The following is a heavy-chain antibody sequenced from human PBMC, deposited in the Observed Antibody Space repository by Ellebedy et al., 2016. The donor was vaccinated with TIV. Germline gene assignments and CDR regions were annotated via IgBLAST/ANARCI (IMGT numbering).Heavy chain of an antibody. CDR3: AKDEGYYGSEGYFDY. Sequence: GESLKISXAASGFTFDDYAMHWVRQAPGKGLEWVSLISWDGGSTYYADSVKGRFTISRDNSKNSLYLQMNSLRAEDTALYYCAKDEGYYGSEGYFDYWGQGTLVTVSS. D-gene: IGHD3-10*01. J-gene: IGHJ4*02. CDR2: ISWDGGST. V-gene: IGHV3-43D*03. CDR1: GFTFDDYA.